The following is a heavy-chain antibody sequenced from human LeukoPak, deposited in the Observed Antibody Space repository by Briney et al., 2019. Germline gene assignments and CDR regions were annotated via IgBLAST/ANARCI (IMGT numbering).Heavy chain of an antibody. Sequence: ASVKVSCKASGGTFSSYAINWVRQAPGQGLERMGWMNPNSGNTGYAQKFQGRVTMTRNTTISTAYMEVSSLRSEATAVYYCARQTPGYFDWLPYWYYMDVWGKGTTVTISS. D-gene: IGHD3-9*01. CDR3: ARQTPGYFDWLPYWYYMDV. V-gene: IGHV1-8*02. CDR1: GGTFSSYA. J-gene: IGHJ6*03. CDR2: MNPNSGNT.